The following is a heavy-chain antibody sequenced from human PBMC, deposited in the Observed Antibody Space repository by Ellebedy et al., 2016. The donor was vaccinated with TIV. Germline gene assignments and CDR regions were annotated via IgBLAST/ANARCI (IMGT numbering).Heavy chain of an antibody. J-gene: IGHJ5*02. CDR2: MYHSGRT. Sequence: SETLSPTCTVSGASMSSSSSYWGWIRQPPGKGLEWIGSMYHSGRTFYKPSLRSRLTISVETSKNQFSLKLTSATAADTAVYYCARWFGELLYVRWFDTWGQGTLVTVSS. CDR3: ARWFGELLYVRWFDT. D-gene: IGHD3-10*01. CDR1: GASMSSSSSY. V-gene: IGHV4-39*01.